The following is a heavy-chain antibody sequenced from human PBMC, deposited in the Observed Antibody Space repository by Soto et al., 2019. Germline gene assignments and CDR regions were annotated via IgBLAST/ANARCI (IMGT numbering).Heavy chain of an antibody. Sequence: PXETLSVTFTVSGASVGRDYSYWSWIRQQPGKVLEWSGYIYYSGNTNYNPSLKSRLTISVDTSKNQFSLQLRSVTAADTAVYYRARTWIGSLFDFWGQGSLVTVS. J-gene: IGHJ4*02. CDR1: GASVGRDYSY. V-gene: IGHV4-31*03. D-gene: IGHD5-12*01. CDR3: ARTWIGSLFDF. CDR2: IYYSGNT.